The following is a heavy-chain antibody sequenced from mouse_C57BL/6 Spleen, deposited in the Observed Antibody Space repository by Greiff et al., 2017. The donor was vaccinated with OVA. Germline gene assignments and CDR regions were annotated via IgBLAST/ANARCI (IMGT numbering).Heavy chain of an antibody. CDR3: TRKKLSYGFHFDY. V-gene: IGHV1-15*01. CDR2: IDPATGGT. CDR1: GYTFTDYE. Sequence: QVQLQQSGAELVRPGASVTLSCKASGYTFTDYEMHWVKQTPVHGLEWIGAIDPATGGTASNQKFKGKALLTADKSSSTAYMELRSLTSEDSAVDYCTRKKLSYGFHFDYWGQGTTLTVSS. J-gene: IGHJ2*01. D-gene: IGHD2-2*01.